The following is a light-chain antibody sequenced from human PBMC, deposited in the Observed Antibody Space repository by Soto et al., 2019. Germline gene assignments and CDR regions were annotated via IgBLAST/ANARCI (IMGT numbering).Light chain of an antibody. CDR3: AAWDDSLSGHVV. J-gene: IGLJ2*01. Sequence: QSALTQPPSASGTPGQRVTISCSGSSSNIGSNYVYWYQQLPGTAPKLLIYRNNQRPSGVPDRFSGSKSGTSASLAISGLRYEDEADYYCAAWDDSLSGHVVFGGGTKLTVL. CDR1: SSNIGSNY. V-gene: IGLV1-47*01. CDR2: RNN.